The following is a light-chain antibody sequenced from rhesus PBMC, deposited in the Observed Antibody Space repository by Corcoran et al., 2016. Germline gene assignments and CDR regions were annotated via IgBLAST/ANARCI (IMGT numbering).Light chain of an antibody. Sequence: DIQMTQSPSSLSASVGDTVTITCRASQSFSSSLAWYQQKPGKAPKLLFYSASSLQSGVLSRFSGSKSGTDFTLTILSLKPEDIASYYCQQYYSYPYSFGQGTKVEIK. CDR3: QQYYSYPYS. V-gene: IGKV1-46*01. CDR2: SAS. J-gene: IGKJ2*01. CDR1: QSFSSS.